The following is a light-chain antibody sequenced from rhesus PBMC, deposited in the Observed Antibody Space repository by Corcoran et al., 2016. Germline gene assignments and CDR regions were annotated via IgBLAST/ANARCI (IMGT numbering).Light chain of an antibody. J-gene: IGKJ2*01. CDR1: QSISSW. CDR3: PQYSSSPYS. Sequence: DIQMTQSPSSLSASVGDTVTITCRASQSISSWLDWYQQKPGKAPKLLIYKASSLQRGVPSRFSGSGSGTDFTLTIRSLQSEDFATYYCPQYSSSPYSFGQGTKVEIK. CDR2: KAS. V-gene: IGKV1-22*01.